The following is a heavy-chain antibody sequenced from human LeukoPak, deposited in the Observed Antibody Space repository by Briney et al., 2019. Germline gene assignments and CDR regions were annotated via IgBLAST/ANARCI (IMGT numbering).Heavy chain of an antibody. CDR1: GGSITTYY. CDR3: AVGRPRNATRLDDGYDF. J-gene: IGHJ3*01. Sequence: SETLSHTCTVSGGSITTYYWSWIRQPAGKGLEWIGRISTSGRTNYNPSLKSRLTMSADTSKNQFSLILNSVTAADTAVYYCAVGRPRNATRLDDGYDFWGQGTMVTVSS. V-gene: IGHV4-4*07. D-gene: IGHD1-1*01. CDR2: ISTSGRT.